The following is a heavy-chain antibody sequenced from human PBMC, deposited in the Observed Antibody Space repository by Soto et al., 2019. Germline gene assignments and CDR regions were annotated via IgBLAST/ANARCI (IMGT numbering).Heavy chain of an antibody. CDR1: GFTFSSYS. D-gene: IGHD4-17*01. Sequence: EVQLVESGGGLVQPGGSLRLSCAASGFTFSSYSMNWVRQAPGKGLEWVSYISSSSSTIYYADSVKGRFTISRDNAKNSMYLQMNSLRAEDTAVYYGARDSPDYCYASRDDTFDIWGQGTMVTVSS. V-gene: IGHV3-48*01. CDR3: ARDSPDYCYASRDDTFDI. CDR2: ISSSSSTI. J-gene: IGHJ3*02.